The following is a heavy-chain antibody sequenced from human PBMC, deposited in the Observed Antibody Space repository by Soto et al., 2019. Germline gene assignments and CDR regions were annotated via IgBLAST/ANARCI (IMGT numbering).Heavy chain of an antibody. CDR3: ARGRRRQRVKLGYYHYRMDF. D-gene: IGHD6-13*01. CDR1: GGSISSDSDL. V-gene: IGHV4-39*02. J-gene: IGHJ6*02. CDR2: ISYSWST. Sequence: PSETLSLTCTVSGGSISSDSDLWGWIRQPPGKGLEWIGSISYSWSTYSNPSLSSRVPLSVDTSNNPFSLYLSSVTAADTAVYYCARGRRRQRVKLGYYHYRMDFWGQGSKVTVSS.